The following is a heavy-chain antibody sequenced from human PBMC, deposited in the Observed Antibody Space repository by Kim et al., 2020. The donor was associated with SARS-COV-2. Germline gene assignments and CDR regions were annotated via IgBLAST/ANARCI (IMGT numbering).Heavy chain of an antibody. D-gene: IGHD1-20*01. CDR1: GGSFSGYY. J-gene: IGHJ4*02. V-gene: IGHV4-34*01. CDR2: INHSGST. Sequence: SETLSLTCAVYGGSFSGYYWSWIRQPPGKGLEWIGEINHSGSTNYNPSLKSRVTISVDTSKNQFSLKLSSVTAADTAVYYCARRRGITGTHRNFDYWGQGTLVTVSS. CDR3: ARRRGITGTHRNFDY.